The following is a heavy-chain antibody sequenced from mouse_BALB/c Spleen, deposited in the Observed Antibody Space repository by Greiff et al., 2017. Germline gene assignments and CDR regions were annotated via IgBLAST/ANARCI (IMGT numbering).Heavy chain of an antibody. CDR2: ISYDGSN. D-gene: IGHD1-2*01. V-gene: IGHV3-6*02. Sequence: EVQLQQSGPGLVKPSQSLSLTCSVTGYSITSGYYWNWIRQFPGNKLEWMGYISYDGSNNYNPSLKNRISITRDTSKNQFFLKLNSVTTEDTATYYCARVKVGTTALDYWGQGTTLTVSS. CDR3: ARVKVGTTALDY. J-gene: IGHJ2*01. CDR1: GYSITSGYY.